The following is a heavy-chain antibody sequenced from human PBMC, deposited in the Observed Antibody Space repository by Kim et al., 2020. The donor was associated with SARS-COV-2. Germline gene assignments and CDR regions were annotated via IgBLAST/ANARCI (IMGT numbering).Heavy chain of an antibody. CDR3: AKDLGAGADYYYYGMDV. V-gene: IGHV3-33*06. D-gene: IGHD1-26*01. J-gene: IGHJ6*02. Sequence: EGRFTISRDNSKNTLYLQMNSLRAEDTAVYYCAKDLGAGADYYYYGMDVWGQGTTVTVSS.